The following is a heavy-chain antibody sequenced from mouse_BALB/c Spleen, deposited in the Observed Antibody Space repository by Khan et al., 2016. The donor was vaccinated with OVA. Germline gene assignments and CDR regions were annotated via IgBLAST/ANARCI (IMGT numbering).Heavy chain of an antibody. CDR2: INTETGEP. J-gene: IGHJ2*01. CDR1: GYTFTDYS. Sequence: QIQLVQSGPELKKPGETVKISCKASGYTFTDYSMHWVKQAPEKGLKWMGWINTETGEPTYADDFKGRFAFSLETSANTASLQINNLKNADTATYCCTSYDFVRYYFDYWGQGTTLTVSS. D-gene: IGHD2-4*01. CDR3: TSYDFVRYYFDY. V-gene: IGHV9-2-1*01.